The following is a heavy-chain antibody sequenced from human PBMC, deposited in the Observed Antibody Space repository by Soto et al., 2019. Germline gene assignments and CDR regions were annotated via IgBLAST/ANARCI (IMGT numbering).Heavy chain of an antibody. CDR2: ISYDGNNK. CDR1: GFTFSDFY. V-gene: IGHV3-30*18. Sequence: GGSLRLSCAASGFTFSDFYMSWIRQAPGKGLEWVAVISYDGNNKFYADSVKGRFTISRDNSKNTLYLQMNSLRAEDTAVYYCAKDRGSGSTSWYNGWFDPWGQGTLVTVS. J-gene: IGHJ5*02. D-gene: IGHD2-2*02. CDR3: AKDRGSGSTSWYNGWFDP.